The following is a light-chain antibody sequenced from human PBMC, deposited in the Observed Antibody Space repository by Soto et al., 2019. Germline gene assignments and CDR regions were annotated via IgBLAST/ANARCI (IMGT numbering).Light chain of an antibody. CDR2: EGS. CDR1: SSDVGSYNL. CDR3: STYTDKTYI. Sequence: QSALTQPASVSGSPGQSITISCTGTSSDVGSYNLVSWYQQHPGKAPKLMIYEGSKRPSGVSNRFSGSKSGNTASLTISGLQTEDEAEYFCSTYTDKTYIFGSGTKVTVL. V-gene: IGLV2-14*02. J-gene: IGLJ1*01.